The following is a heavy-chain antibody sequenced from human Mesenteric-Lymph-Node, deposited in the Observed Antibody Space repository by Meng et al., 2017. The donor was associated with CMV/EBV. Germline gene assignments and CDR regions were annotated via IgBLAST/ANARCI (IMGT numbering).Heavy chain of an antibody. CDR2: IRSNTNSYGT. CDR1: GFSFSGSA. D-gene: IGHD2-2*02. J-gene: IGHJ6*02. V-gene: IGHV3-73*01. CDR3: TVPAAISPYHFGMDV. Sequence: GGSLRLSCAASGFSFSGSAMHWVRQASGNGLEWIGRIRSNTNSYGTAYAASVKGRFTISRDDSKNTAYLQMSSLKIEDTAVYYCTVPAAISPYHFGMDVWGQGTTVTVSS.